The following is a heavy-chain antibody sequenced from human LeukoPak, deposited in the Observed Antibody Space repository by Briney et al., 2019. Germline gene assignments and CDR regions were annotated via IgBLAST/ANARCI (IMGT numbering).Heavy chain of an antibody. CDR3: SKDPNGDCVGAFDM. CDR2: ITGSGRGT. D-gene: IGHD4-17*01. Sequence: PGGSLTLSCTASGLTFNNYDTTWVRQAPGKGLEWVSSITGSGRGTYYADPVKGRFSVSRDNSQNTVFLHMNSLRADDTALYYCSKDPNGDCVGAFDMWGPGTMVTVSS. V-gene: IGHV3-23*01. CDR1: GLTFNNYD. J-gene: IGHJ3*02.